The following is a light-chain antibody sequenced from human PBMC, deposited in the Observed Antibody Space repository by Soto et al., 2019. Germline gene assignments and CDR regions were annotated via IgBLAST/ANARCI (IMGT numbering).Light chain of an antibody. CDR1: QSVLYSSNNKNY. CDR2: WAF. J-gene: IGKJ1*01. V-gene: IGKV4-1*01. Sequence: DIVMTQSPDSLAVSLGERATINCKSSQSVLYSSNNKNYLAWYQQKPGQPPKLLIYWAFIRESGVPDRFSGSGSGTDFTLTISSLQAEDVTVYCCQQSYSTPRTFGPGTKVEIK. CDR3: QQSYSTPRT.